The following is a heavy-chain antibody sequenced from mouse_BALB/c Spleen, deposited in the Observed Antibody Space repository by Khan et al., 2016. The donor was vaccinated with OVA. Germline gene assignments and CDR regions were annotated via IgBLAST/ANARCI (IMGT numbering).Heavy chain of an antibody. CDR3: ARPPYFSYSLDH. V-gene: IGHV9-3-1*01. Sequence: QIQLVQSGPEMKKPGETVKISCKASGYTFTNYGMNWVKQSPGKALKWMGWINTFTGEPTYADDFKGRFAFSLETSASTAYLQINNLKNEDTATYYCARPPYFSYSLDHWGQGTSVTVSS. CDR2: INTFTGEP. D-gene: IGHD2-12*01. J-gene: IGHJ4*01. CDR1: GYTFTNYG.